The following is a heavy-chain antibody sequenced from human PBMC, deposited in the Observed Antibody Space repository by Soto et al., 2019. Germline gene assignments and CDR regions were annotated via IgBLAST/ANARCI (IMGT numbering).Heavy chain of an antibody. J-gene: IGHJ4*02. CDR3: SGGRVGPSNSAVLDS. Sequence: PGGSLRLSCAASGFTFSSYSMNWVRQAPGKGLEWVSSISSSSSYIYYADSVKGRFTISRDNAKNSLYLQMNSLRAEDTAVYYCSGGRVGPSNSAVLDSWREGTLVNVS. CDR2: ISSSSSYI. V-gene: IGHV3-21*01. CDR1: GFTFSSYS. D-gene: IGHD1-7*01.